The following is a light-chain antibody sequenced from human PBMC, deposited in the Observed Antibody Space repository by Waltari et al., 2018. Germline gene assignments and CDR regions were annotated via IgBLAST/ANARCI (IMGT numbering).Light chain of an antibody. Sequence: SYVLTQPPSVSVAPGETARITCGGNYIGSKSVHWYQQRPGQAPVLVIFTDGDRPSGIPERFSGSNSGNTATLTSSRVEAGDEADFFCQVWDGTSDHVVFGGGTKLTVL. CDR1: YIGSKS. J-gene: IGLJ3*02. V-gene: IGLV3-21*04. CDR2: TDG. CDR3: QVWDGTSDHVV.